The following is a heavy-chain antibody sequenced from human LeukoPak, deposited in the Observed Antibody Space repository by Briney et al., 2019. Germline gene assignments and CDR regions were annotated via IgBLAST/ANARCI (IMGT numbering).Heavy chain of an antibody. D-gene: IGHD3-10*01. CDR3: ATGDTVRHLPFDY. J-gene: IGHJ4*02. CDR2: FDPEDGET. V-gene: IGHV1-24*01. Sequence: GASVKVSCKVSGYTLTELSMHWVRQAPGKGLEWMGGFDPEDGETIYAQKFQGRVTMTEDTPTDTAYMELSSLRSEDTAVYYCATGDTVRHLPFDYWGQGTLVTVSS. CDR1: GYTLTELS.